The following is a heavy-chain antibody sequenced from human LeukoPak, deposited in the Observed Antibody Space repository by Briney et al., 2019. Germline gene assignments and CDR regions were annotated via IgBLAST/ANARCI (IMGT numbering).Heavy chain of an antibody. Sequence: GGSLRLSCAASGFSVSNNYMSWVRQAPGKGLEWVSSITSSSRYIYYADSVKGRFTISRDNAKNSLYLQMNSLRAEDTAIYYCATSPGELEFDYWGQGTLVTVSS. V-gene: IGHV3-21*01. J-gene: IGHJ4*02. CDR2: ITSSSRYI. D-gene: IGHD1-1*01. CDR3: ATSPGELEFDY. CDR1: GFSVSNNY.